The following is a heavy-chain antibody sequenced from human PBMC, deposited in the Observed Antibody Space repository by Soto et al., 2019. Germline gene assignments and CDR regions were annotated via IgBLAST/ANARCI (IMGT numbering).Heavy chain of an antibody. CDR1: GGSISSSNW. Sequence: QVQLQESGPGLVKPSGTLSLTCAVSGGSISSSNWWRWVRQPPGKGLEWIGEIYHSGSTNYNPSLKSRVTISVDKSKNQFSLKLSSVTAADTAVYYCARSVPGYSSSWGLRFQHWGQGTLVTVSS. D-gene: IGHD6-13*01. CDR2: IYHSGST. J-gene: IGHJ1*01. CDR3: ARSVPGYSSSWGLRFQH. V-gene: IGHV4-4*02.